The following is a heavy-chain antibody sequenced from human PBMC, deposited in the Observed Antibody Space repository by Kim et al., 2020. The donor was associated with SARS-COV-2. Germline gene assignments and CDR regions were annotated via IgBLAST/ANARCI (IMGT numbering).Heavy chain of an antibody. D-gene: IGHD3-10*01. Sequence: ASVKVSCKSSGYTFTGYYIHWVRQAPGQGLEWMGWINPNSGGTNYAQKFQGRVTMTRDTSISTAYMELSRLRSDDTAVYYCARGGWDTSGFGYFQHWGQGTLVTVSS. V-gene: IGHV1-2*02. J-gene: IGHJ1*01. CDR1: GYTFTGYY. CDR2: INPNSGGT. CDR3: ARGGWDTSGFGYFQH.